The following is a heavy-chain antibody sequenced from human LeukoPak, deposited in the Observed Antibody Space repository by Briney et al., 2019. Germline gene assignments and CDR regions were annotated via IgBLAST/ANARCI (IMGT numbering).Heavy chain of an antibody. Sequence: GGSLRLSCAASGFTFSDYYMGWIRQAPGKGLEWVSYISSSGSTIYYADSVKGRFTISRDNAKNSLYLQMNSLRAEDTAVYYCARVRYSSRWINYWGQGTLVTVSS. CDR1: GFTFSDYY. V-gene: IGHV3-11*01. D-gene: IGHD6-13*01. J-gene: IGHJ4*02. CDR3: ARVRYSSRWINY. CDR2: ISSSGSTI.